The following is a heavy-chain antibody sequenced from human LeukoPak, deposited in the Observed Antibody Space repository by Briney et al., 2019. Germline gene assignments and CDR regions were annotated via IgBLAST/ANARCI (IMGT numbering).Heavy chain of an antibody. CDR2: IYTSGST. Sequence: SETLSLTCTVSGGSISSGSYYWSWIRQPAGKGLEWIGRIYTSGSTNYNPSLKSRVTISVDTSKNQFSLKLSSVTAADTAVYYCARLRGFSGSYTREPNDYWGQGTLVTVSS. J-gene: IGHJ4*02. CDR1: GGSISSGSYY. CDR3: ARLRGFSGSYTREPNDY. V-gene: IGHV4-61*02. D-gene: IGHD1-26*01.